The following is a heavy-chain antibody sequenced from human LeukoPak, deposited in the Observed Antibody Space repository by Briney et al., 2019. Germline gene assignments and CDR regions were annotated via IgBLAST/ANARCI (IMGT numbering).Heavy chain of an antibody. CDR2: IYPGDSDT. V-gene: IGHV5-51*01. D-gene: IGHD3-10*01. CDR3: ARQYHGSGSYSAFDI. Sequence: GESLQISCTGSGYSFTSYWIGWVRQMPGKGLEWMGIIYPGDSDTRYSPSFQGQVTISADKSISTAYLQWSSLKASDTAMYYCARQYHGSGSYSAFDIWGQGTMVTVSS. CDR1: GYSFTSYW. J-gene: IGHJ3*02.